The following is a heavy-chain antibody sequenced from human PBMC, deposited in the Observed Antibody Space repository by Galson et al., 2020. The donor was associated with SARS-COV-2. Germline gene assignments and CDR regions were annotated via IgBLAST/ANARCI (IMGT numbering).Heavy chain of an antibody. Sequence: GGSLRLSCAASGFTFSSYWIHWVRQAPGKGLVWVSCINSDGSSTSYADSVKGRFTISRDNAKNTLYLQMNSLRAEDTAVYYCASSPSGWGGMDVWGQGTTVTVSS. D-gene: IGHD6-19*01. CDR1: GFTFSSYW. V-gene: IGHV3-74*01. J-gene: IGHJ6*02. CDR3: ASSPSGWGGMDV. CDR2: INSDGSST.